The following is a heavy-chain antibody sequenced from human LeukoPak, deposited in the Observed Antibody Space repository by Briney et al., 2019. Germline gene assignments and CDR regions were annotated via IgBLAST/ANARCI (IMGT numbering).Heavy chain of an antibody. D-gene: IGHD3-10*01. CDR2: IYHSGST. J-gene: IGHJ4*02. Sequence: SETLSLTCTVSGYSISSGYYWGWIRQPPGKGLEWIGSIYHSGSTYYNPSLKSRVTISVDTSKNQFSLKLSSVTAADTAVYYCASGKNYYGSGPWGYWGQGTLVIVSS. CDR3: ASGKNYYGSGPWGY. V-gene: IGHV4-38-2*02. CDR1: GYSISSGYY.